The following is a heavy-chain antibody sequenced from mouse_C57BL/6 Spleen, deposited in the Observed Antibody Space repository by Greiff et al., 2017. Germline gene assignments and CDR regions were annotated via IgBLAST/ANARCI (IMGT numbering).Heavy chain of an antibody. CDR1: GYTFTSYW. Sequence: QVQLKQPGAELVMPGASVKLSCKASGYTFTSYWMHWVKQRPGQGLEWIGEIDPSDSYTNYNQKFKGKSTLTVDKSASTAYMQLISLTSEDSAVSYCARSGLTTVDWYFDVWGTGTTVTVSS. V-gene: IGHV1-69*01. CDR3: ARSGLTTVDWYFDV. D-gene: IGHD1-1*01. CDR2: IDPSDSYT. J-gene: IGHJ1*03.